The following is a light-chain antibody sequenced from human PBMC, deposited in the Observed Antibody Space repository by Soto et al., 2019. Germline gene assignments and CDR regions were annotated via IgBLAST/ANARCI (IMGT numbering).Light chain of an antibody. V-gene: IGLV2-14*01. CDR2: EVS. CDR1: NSDVGGYNY. CDR3: SSYTSSSTLTV. J-gene: IGLJ1*01. Sequence: QSALTQPASVSGSPGQSITISCTGTNSDVGGYNYVSWYQQHPGKAPKLMIYEVSNRPSGVSNRFSGSKSGNTASLTISGLQAEDEADYYCSSYTSSSTLTVFGTGTKVTVL.